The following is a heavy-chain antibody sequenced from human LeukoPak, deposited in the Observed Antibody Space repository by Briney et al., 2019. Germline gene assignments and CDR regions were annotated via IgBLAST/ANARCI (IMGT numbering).Heavy chain of an antibody. CDR2: ISAYNGNT. D-gene: IGHD6-19*01. CDR1: GYTFTSYG. J-gene: IGHJ4*02. CDR3: ARDTAVIGKYSSGRVFFYY. V-gene: IGHV1-18*01. Sequence: GASVKVSCKASGYTFTSYGISWVRQAPGHGLEWMGWISAYNGNTNYAQKLQGRVTMTTDTSTSTAYMELRSLRSDDTAVYYCARDTAVIGKYSSGRVFFYYWGQGTLGNVSS.